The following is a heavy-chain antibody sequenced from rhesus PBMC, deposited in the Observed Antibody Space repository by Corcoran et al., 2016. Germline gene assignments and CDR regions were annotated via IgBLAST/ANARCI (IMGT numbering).Heavy chain of an antibody. CDR3: ASGPTVISFDY. Sequence: QVQLQESGPGLVKPSETLSLTCAVSGGSSSDDYFRSWFRPPPGKGLEWIGYIYGSGGGTNYNPSLRNRVTISIDTSKNQCSLKLSSVTAADTAVYYCASGPTVISFDYWGQGVLVTVSS. D-gene: IGHD4-23*01. J-gene: IGHJ4*01. CDR1: GGSSSDDYF. CDR2: IYGSGGGT. V-gene: IGHV4-106*01.